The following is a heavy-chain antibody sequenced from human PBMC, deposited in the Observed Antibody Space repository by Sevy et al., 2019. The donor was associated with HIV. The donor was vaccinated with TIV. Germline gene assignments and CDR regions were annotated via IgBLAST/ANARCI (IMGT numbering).Heavy chain of an antibody. D-gene: IGHD2-21*01. Sequence: GGSLRLSCAASGFTFSDYYMDWVRQAPGKGLEWVGRIRNKANSYTTEFAASVKGRFTISRDNSKNSLYLQMHSLKTYDTAVYYCARVMGRMVWWSLDSWGQGTLVTVSS. CDR3: ARVMGRMVWWSLDS. V-gene: IGHV3-72*01. CDR2: IRNKANSYTT. J-gene: IGHJ4*02. CDR1: GFTFSDYY.